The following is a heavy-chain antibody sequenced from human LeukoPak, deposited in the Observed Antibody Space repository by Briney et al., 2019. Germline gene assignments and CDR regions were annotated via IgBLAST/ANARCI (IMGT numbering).Heavy chain of an antibody. D-gene: IGHD2-15*01. CDR2: INWNGGST. J-gene: IGHJ4*02. V-gene: IGHV3-20*04. CDR3: ARVWRGGGSFSD. Sequence: GGPLRHPCGPWGFPHEDYVMLGVRQPPARGGEGVSGINWNGGSTGYADSVKGRFTISRDNAKNSLYLQMNSLRAEDTALYYCARVWRGGGSFSDWGQGTLVTVSS. CDR1: GFPHEDYV.